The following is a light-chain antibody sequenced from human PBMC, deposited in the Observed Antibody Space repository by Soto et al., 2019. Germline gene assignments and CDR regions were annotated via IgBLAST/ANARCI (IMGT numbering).Light chain of an antibody. CDR3: QQYNTYWT. CDR2: KTS. V-gene: IGKV1-5*03. Sequence: DIQMTKTPTSLSGSVGDRVTVACRASQSIADWLAWYQQKPGKAPKLLIYKTSILESGVPSRFSGSGSGTEFTLTISSLQPDDFATYYCQQYNTYWTFGQGTKVDIK. CDR1: QSIADW. J-gene: IGKJ1*01.